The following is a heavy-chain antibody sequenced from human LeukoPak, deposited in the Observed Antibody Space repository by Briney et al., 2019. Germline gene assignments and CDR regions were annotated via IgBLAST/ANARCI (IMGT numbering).Heavy chain of an antibody. Sequence: GASVKVSCKASGYTXTGYYMHWVRQAPGQGLEWMGWINPNSGGTNYAQKFQGRVTMTRDTSITTAYMELSRLRSDDTAVYYCARVPEGETASLHYFDYWGQGTLVTVSS. D-gene: IGHD2-21*02. J-gene: IGHJ4*02. CDR1: GYTXTGYY. CDR3: ARVPEGETASLHYFDY. CDR2: INPNSGGT. V-gene: IGHV1-2*02.